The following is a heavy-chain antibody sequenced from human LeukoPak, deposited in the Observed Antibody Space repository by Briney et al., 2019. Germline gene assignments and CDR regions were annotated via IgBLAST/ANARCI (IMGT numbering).Heavy chain of an antibody. CDR2: INPNSGAT. V-gene: IGHV1-2*02. D-gene: IGHD2-2*01. Sequence: GASVKVSCKASGYTFTGYCMHWVRQAPGRGLEWMGWINPNSGATKYAQKFQGRVTMTRDTSISTAYMEVSRLRCDDTAVYYCARDGGWYQLLWWFDPWGQGTLVTVSS. CDR3: ARDGGWYQLLWWFDP. CDR1: GYTFTGYC. J-gene: IGHJ5*02.